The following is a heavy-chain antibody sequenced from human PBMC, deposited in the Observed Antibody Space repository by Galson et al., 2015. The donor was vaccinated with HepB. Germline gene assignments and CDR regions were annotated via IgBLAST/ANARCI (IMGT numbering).Heavy chain of an antibody. V-gene: IGHV3-33*01. J-gene: IGHJ4*02. D-gene: IGHD3-22*01. Sequence: SCAASGFTFDSYDIHWARQAPGKGLEWVALIWYDGSNKYYADSVKGRFTISRDNSKNMLYLQMNSLRAEDTAVYYCARAYYDSRGKDYWGQGTLVTVSS. CDR1: GFTFDSYD. CDR3: ARAYYDSRGKDY. CDR2: IWYDGSNK.